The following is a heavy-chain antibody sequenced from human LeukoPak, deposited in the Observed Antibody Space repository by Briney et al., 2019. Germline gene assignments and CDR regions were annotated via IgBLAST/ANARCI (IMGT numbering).Heavy chain of an antibody. D-gene: IGHD3-10*01. CDR2: INSDGINT. Sequence: GGSLRLSCAASGFTFDTYNFNWVRQAPGKGLEWVSRINSDGINTSYADSVKGRFTISRDNAKNTLNLQMNSLRAEDTAVYYCATQVFHGSDPSLYYYYMDVWGKGTTVTISS. J-gene: IGHJ6*03. CDR3: ATQVFHGSDPSLYYYYMDV. CDR1: GFTFDTYN. V-gene: IGHV3-74*01.